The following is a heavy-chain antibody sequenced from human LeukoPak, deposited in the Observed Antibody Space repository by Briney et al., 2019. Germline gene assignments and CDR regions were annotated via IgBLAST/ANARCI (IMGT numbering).Heavy chain of an antibody. Sequence: GGSLRLSCAASGVTFSDHYMDWVRQAPGKGREWGGRTRNKANSYTTEYAASVEGRSTTSRDDSKNSLYLQMTSLKTEDTAVYYCARGSSGYYYWGQGTLVTVSS. CDR2: TRNKANSYTT. D-gene: IGHD3-22*01. J-gene: IGHJ4*02. CDR1: GVTFSDHY. V-gene: IGHV3-72*01. CDR3: ARGSSGYYY.